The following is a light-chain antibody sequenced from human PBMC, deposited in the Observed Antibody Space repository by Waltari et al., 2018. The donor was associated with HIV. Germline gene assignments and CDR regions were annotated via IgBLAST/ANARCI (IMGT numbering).Light chain of an antibody. CDR1: SSTIGAGYY. Sequence: QSVLTQPPSVSGAPGQRVTISCTGASSTIGAGYYLHSYKQLPGTAPKLLIYENNNRPSGVPDRFSGSNSGTSASLAITGLQAEDEADYYCQSYDSNLSGSVFGGGTKLTVV. CDR2: ENN. J-gene: IGLJ3*02. CDR3: QSYDSNLSGSV. V-gene: IGLV1-40*01.